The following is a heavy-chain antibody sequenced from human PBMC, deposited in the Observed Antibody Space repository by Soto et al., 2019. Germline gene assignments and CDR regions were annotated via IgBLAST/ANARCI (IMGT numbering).Heavy chain of an antibody. Sequence: PGGSLRLSCAASGFTFSSYAMHWVRQAPGKGLEWVAVISYDGSNKYYADSVKGRFTISRDNSKNTLYLQMNSLRAEDTAVYYCARTYDFWSGPSVWGQGTTVTVSS. V-gene: IGHV3-30-3*01. CDR1: GFTFSSYA. CDR3: ARTYDFWSGPSV. D-gene: IGHD3-3*01. J-gene: IGHJ6*02. CDR2: ISYDGSNK.